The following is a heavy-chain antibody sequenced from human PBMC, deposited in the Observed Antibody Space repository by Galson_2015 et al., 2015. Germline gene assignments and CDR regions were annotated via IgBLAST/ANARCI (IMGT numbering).Heavy chain of an antibody. Sequence: VKVSCKASGYTFTSYGISWVRQAPGQGLEWMGWISAYNGNTNYAQKLRGRVTMTTDTSTSTAYMELRSLRSDDTAVYYCAREFLGSYRYKGEDYWGQGTLVTVSS. CDR3: AREFLGSYRYKGEDY. J-gene: IGHJ4*02. CDR2: ISAYNGNT. CDR1: GYTFTSYG. V-gene: IGHV1-18*01. D-gene: IGHD3-16*02.